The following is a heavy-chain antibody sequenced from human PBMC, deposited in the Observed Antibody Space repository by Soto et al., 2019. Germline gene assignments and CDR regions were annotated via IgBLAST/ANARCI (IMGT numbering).Heavy chain of an antibody. CDR2: INAGNGNT. CDR3: ARGWYQLLSSWFDP. V-gene: IGHV1-3*01. D-gene: IGHD2-2*01. CDR1: GYTFTSYA. Sequence: ASVNVSCKASGYTFTSYAMHWVRQAPGQRLEWMGWINAGNGNTKYSQKFQGRVTITRDTSASTAYMELSSLRSEDTAVYYCARGWYQLLSSWFDPWGQGTLVTVSS. J-gene: IGHJ5*02.